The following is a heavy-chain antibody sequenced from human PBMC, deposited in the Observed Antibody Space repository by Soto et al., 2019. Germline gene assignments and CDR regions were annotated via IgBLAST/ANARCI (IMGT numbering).Heavy chain of an antibody. CDR3: ARGGYSGYDTFDY. CDR2: IYYSGST. CDR1: SGTIGSYD. V-gene: IGHV4-59*01. Sequence: TVSSGTIGSYDWSWIRKPPGKGLEWIGYIYYSGSTNYNPSLKSRVTISVDTSKNQFSLKLSSVTAADTAVYYCARGGYSGYDTFDYWGQGTLVTVSS. D-gene: IGHD5-12*01. J-gene: IGHJ4*02.